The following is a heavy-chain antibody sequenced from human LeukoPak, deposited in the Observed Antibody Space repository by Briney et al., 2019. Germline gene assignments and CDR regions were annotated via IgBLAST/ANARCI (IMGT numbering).Heavy chain of an antibody. D-gene: IGHD4-17*01. V-gene: IGHV3-66*01. CDR1: GFTVSSKY. Sequence: PGGSLRLSCGASGFTVSSKYMSWVRQARGKGLEWVSVIFSGGTTFYADSVKGRFTISRDNSENTLYVQMNSLRAEDTAVYYCATSRTDYDLDYWGQGTLVTVSS. CDR2: IFSGGTT. CDR3: ATSRTDYDLDY. J-gene: IGHJ4*02.